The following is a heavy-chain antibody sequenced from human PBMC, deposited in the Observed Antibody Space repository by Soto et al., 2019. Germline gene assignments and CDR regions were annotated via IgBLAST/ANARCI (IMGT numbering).Heavy chain of an antibody. CDR2: IIPIFGTA. D-gene: IGHD4-4*01. CDR1: GGTFSSYA. Sequence: SVNVSCKASGGTFSSYAISWVRQAPGQGLEWMGGIIPIFGTANYAQKFQGRVTITADESTSTAYMELSSLRSEDTAVYYCARPFALVTTKGGMDVWGQGTTVTVSS. CDR3: ARPFALVTTKGGMDV. J-gene: IGHJ6*01. V-gene: IGHV1-69*13.